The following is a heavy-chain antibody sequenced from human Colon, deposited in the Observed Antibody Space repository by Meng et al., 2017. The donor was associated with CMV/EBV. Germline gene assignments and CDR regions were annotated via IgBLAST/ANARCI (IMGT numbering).Heavy chain of an antibody. D-gene: IGHD3-10*01. Sequence: GESLKISCAASGFTVSSNYMSWVRQAPGKGLEWVSVIYSGGSTYYADSVKGRFTISRDNSKNTMYLQMNSLRPEDTAIYYCAKDIGTWTRGYYFDYWGQGILVTVSS. CDR3: AKDIGTWTRGYYFDY. V-gene: IGHV3-53*05. J-gene: IGHJ4*02. CDR1: GFTVSSNY. CDR2: IYSGGST.